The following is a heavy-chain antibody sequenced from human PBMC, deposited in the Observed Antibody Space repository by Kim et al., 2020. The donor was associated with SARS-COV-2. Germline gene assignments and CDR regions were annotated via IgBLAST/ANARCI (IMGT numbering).Heavy chain of an antibody. J-gene: IGHJ5*02. CDR1: GGSISSGGYY. CDR2: IYYSGST. CDR3: ARAAYTVRWFDP. D-gene: IGHD4-17*01. V-gene: IGHV4-31*03. Sequence: SETLSLTCTVSGGSISSGGYYWSWIRQHPGKGLEWIGYIYYSGSTYYNPSLKSRVTISVDTSKNQFSLKLSSVTAADTAGYYCARAAYTVRWFDPGGQGTLVTVSS.